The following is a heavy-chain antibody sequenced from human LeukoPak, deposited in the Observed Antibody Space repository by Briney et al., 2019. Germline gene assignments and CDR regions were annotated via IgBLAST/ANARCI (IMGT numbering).Heavy chain of an antibody. Sequence: GGSLRLSCAASGFTFSSYGMHWVRQAPGKGLEWVAVIWYDGSNKYYADSVKGRFTISRDNSKNTLYLQMNSLRAEGTAVYYCARERAYYYDSSGYSPPGYWGQGTLVTVSS. CDR2: IWYDGSNK. D-gene: IGHD3-22*01. J-gene: IGHJ4*02. CDR1: GFTFSSYG. CDR3: ARERAYYYDSSGYSPPGY. V-gene: IGHV3-33*01.